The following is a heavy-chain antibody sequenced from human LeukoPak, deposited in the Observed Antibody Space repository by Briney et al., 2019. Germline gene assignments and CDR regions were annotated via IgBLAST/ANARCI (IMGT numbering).Heavy chain of an antibody. D-gene: IGHD3-3*01. J-gene: IGHJ5*02. CDR1: GGSISSGGYY. CDR2: IYYSGST. CDR3: ARGDYDFWSGYYFGFYWFDP. V-gene: IGHV4-31*03. Sequence: SETLSLTCTVSGGSISSGGYYWSWIRQHPGKGLEWIGYIYYSGSTYYNPSLKSRVTISVDTSKNQFSLKLSSVTAADTAVYYCARGDYDFWSGYYFGFYWFDPWGQGTLVTVSS.